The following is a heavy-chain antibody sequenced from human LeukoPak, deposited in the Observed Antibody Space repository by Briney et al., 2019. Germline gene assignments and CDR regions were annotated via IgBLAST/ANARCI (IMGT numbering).Heavy chain of an antibody. Sequence: ASVKVSCKASGYTFSDYYIHYVRQAPGQGLEWMGWINPNSGGSNYAQKFQGRVTMTRDTSVNTAYMDLSSLRSDDTAVYYCARGMYDILTGYDCWGQGTLVTVSS. D-gene: IGHD3-9*01. CDR1: GYTFSDYY. J-gene: IGHJ4*02. CDR3: ARGMYDILTGYDC. V-gene: IGHV1-2*02. CDR2: INPNSGGS.